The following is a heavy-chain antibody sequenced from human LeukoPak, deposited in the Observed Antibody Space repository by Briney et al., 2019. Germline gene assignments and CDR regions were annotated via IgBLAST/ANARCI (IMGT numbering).Heavy chain of an antibody. V-gene: IGHV3-48*04. D-gene: IGHD6-25*01. CDR2: ISSSGSTI. CDR3: ARDLQARLLTGGSFDY. CDR1: GFTFSHYG. J-gene: IGHJ4*02. Sequence: GGSLRLSCAASGFTFSHYGMHWVRQAPGKGLEWVSYISSSGSTIYYADSVKGRFTISRDNAKNSLYLQMNSLRAEDTAVYYCARDLQARLLTGGSFDYWGQGTLVTVSS.